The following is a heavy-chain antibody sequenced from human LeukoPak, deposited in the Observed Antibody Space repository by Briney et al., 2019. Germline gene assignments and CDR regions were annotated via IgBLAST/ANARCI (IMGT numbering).Heavy chain of an antibody. D-gene: IGHD2-2*01. V-gene: IGHV4-4*03. Sequence: PETLSLTCAVSGGSISTNNWWSWVRQPPGKGLEWIGNIYHSGSTTYNPSLKSRVTISLDKSKNQFSLRLTSVTAADTAIYYCAKVVVPAALNWFDPWGQGTLVTVSS. CDR2: IYHSGST. CDR1: GGSISTNNW. CDR3: AKVVVPAALNWFDP. J-gene: IGHJ5*01.